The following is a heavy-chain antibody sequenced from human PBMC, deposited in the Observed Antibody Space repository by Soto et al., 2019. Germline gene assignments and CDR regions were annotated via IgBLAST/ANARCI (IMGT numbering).Heavy chain of an antibody. V-gene: IGHV4-30-4*01. Sequence: QVQLQESGPGLVKPSQTLSLTCTVSGGSISSGDYYWIWIRQPPGKGLEWIGYTYYSGSTYYNPSLKSRVTISVDTSKNQFSLKLSSVTAADTAVYYCARRNLVSRYYGMDVWGQGTTVTVSS. CDR3: ARRNLVSRYYGMDV. CDR2: TYYSGST. J-gene: IGHJ6*02. CDR1: GGSISSGDYY.